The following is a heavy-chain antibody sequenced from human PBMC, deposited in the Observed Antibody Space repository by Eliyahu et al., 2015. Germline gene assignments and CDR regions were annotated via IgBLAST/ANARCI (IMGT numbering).Heavy chain of an antibody. CDR2: IYHSGST. J-gene: IGHJ5*02. CDR1: GXSIXRSNW. CDR3: ARESVRGWLVA. D-gene: IGHD6-19*01. Sequence: QVQLQESGPGLVKPSGTLSLTCAVSGXSIXRSNWXSWVRQPPGKGLEWIGEIYHSGSTNYNPSLKXRVTISVDKSKNQFSLKLSSVTAADTAVYYCARESVRGWLVAWGQGTLVTVSS. V-gene: IGHV4-4*02.